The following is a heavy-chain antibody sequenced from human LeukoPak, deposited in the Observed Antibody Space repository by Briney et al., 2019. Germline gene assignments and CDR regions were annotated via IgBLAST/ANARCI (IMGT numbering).Heavy chain of an antibody. Sequence: GGSLRLSCAASGFTSSSYEMNWVRQAPGKGLEWVSYISSSGSTIYYADSVKGRFTISRDNAKNSLYLQMNSLRAEDTAVYYCARTGAGYSYGYLFWDYWGQGTLVTVSS. CDR1: GFTSSSYE. CDR3: ARTGAGYSYGYLFWDY. V-gene: IGHV3-48*03. CDR2: ISSSGSTI. J-gene: IGHJ4*02. D-gene: IGHD5-18*01.